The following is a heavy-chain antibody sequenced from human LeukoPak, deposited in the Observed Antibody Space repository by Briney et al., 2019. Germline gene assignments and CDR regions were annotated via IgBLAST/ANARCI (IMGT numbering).Heavy chain of an antibody. CDR1: GFTFSSYG. D-gene: IGHD6-13*01. Sequence: GGSLRLSCAATGFTFSSYGMHWVRQAPGKGLEWVAFIRYDGSNKFYADSVKGRFTISRDNSKNTLYLEMNSLRPEDTAVYYCAKGEYSSSWYGVGSLDDWGQGTLVTVSS. J-gene: IGHJ4*02. CDR3: AKGEYSSSWYGVGSLDD. CDR2: IRYDGSNK. V-gene: IGHV3-30*02.